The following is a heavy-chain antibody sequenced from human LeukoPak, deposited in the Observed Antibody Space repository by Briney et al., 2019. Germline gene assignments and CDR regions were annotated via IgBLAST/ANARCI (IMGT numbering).Heavy chain of an antibody. CDR2: IRYDGSNK. J-gene: IGHJ4*02. D-gene: IGHD5-24*01. CDR1: GFTFSSYG. CDR3: AKDLQETSSSYYFDY. V-gene: IGHV3-30*02. Sequence: GGSLRLSCAASGFTFSSYGMHWVRQAPGKGLEWVAFIRYDGSNKYYADSVKGRFTISRGNSKNTLYLQMNSLRAEDTAVYYCAKDLQETSSSYYFDYWGQGTLVTVSS.